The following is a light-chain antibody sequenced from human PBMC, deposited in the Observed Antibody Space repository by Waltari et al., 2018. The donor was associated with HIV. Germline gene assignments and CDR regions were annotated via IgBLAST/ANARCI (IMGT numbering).Light chain of an antibody. Sequence: QSALTQAPSASGSPGQSVTISCTGTSSALVGYHSVSWYQQHPGKAPKLMIYEVSKRPSGVPDRFSGSKSGNTASLTVSGLQAEDEADYYCSSYAGSNNFVFGTGTKVTVL. CDR1: SSALVGYHS. CDR3: SSYAGSNNFV. CDR2: EVS. V-gene: IGLV2-8*01. J-gene: IGLJ1*01.